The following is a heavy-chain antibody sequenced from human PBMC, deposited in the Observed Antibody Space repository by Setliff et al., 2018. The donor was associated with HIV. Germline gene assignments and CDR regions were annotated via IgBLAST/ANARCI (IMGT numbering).Heavy chain of an antibody. Sequence: SETLSLTCVVSGYSISSGYYWSWIRQPPGKGLEWIGYIYYSGSTNYNPSLKSRVTISLDMSTSQLSLRLSSVTAADTAVYYCARAVYYFDFWGQGTLVTVSS. V-gene: IGHV4-61*01. CDR2: IYYSGST. D-gene: IGHD1-20*01. CDR3: ARAVYYFDF. CDR1: GYSISSGYY. J-gene: IGHJ4*02.